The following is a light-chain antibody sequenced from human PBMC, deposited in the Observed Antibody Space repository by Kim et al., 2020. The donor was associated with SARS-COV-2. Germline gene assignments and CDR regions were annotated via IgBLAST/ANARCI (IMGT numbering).Light chain of an antibody. V-gene: IGKV1-39*01. CDR1: QTMSNN. J-gene: IGKJ2*01. Sequence: APGGDRVPITCRASQTMSNNLNWYQQKPGKAPKLLIYAGSNLQSGVTSRFSGSGSGADFTLTITSLQREDFATYYCQQSYSFPYTFGQGTKLEI. CDR2: AGS. CDR3: QQSYSFPYT.